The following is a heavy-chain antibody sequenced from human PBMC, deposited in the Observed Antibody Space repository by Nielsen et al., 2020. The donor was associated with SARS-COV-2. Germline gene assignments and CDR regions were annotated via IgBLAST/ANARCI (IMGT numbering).Heavy chain of an antibody. V-gene: IGHV1-3*01. D-gene: IGHD3-22*01. J-gene: IGHJ4*02. CDR3: ARAELPYYDSSGFDY. CDR2: INAGNGNT. Sequence: SVKVSCKASGYTFTSYAMHWVRQAPGQRLEWMGWINAGNGNTKYSQKFQGRVTITRDTSASTAYMELSSLRSEDTAVYYCARAELPYYDSSGFDYWGQGTLVTVSS. CDR1: GYTFTSYA.